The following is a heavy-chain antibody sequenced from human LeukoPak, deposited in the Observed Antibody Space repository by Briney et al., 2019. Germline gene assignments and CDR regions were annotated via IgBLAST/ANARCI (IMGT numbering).Heavy chain of an antibody. Sequence: PSETLSLTCAVSGYSISSGYYWGWIRQPPGKGLEWIGSIYHSGSTYYNPSLKSRVTMSVDTSKNQFSLRLSSVTAADTAVYYCARRKYYGDLDYWGQGTLATVSS. CDR2: IYHSGST. V-gene: IGHV4-38-2*01. D-gene: IGHD4-17*01. J-gene: IGHJ4*02. CDR3: ARRKYYGDLDY. CDR1: GYSISSGYY.